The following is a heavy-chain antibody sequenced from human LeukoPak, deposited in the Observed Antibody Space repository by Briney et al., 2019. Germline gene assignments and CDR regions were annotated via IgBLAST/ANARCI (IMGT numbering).Heavy chain of an antibody. CDR3: ARVVASSYAFNI. V-gene: IGHV4-30-4*01. Sequence: SETLSLTCTVSGGSISSGDYYWSWIRQPPGKGLEWIGYMYYSGSTYYNPSLKSRVTISIDTSKNQFSLKLSSVTAADTAVYHCARVVASSYAFNIRGQGTMVTVSS. J-gene: IGHJ3*02. D-gene: IGHD2-15*01. CDR1: GGSISSGDYY. CDR2: MYYSGST.